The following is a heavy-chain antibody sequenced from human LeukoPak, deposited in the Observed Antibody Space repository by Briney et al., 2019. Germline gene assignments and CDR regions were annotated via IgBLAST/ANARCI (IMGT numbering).Heavy chain of an antibody. CDR2: ISSRGTTI. V-gene: IGHV3-11*01. Sequence: GGSLRLSCAASGFTFSDYCMTWIRQAPGKGLEWLSFISSRGTTIYYADSVKGRFTISRDNAKNSLSLQMNSLRAEDTAVYYCAGFGYYYYYGVDVWGQGTTVTVSS. J-gene: IGHJ6*02. CDR1: GFTFSDYC. CDR3: AGFGYYYYYGVDV. D-gene: IGHD3-16*01.